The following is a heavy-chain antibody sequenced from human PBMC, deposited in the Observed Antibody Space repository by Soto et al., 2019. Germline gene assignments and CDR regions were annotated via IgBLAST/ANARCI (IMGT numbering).Heavy chain of an antibody. Sequence: QVQLMESGGGVVQPGGSLRLSYVTSGFTFSRYSMHWFRQAPGKGLEWVAVTSSDGGTKFYADSVKGRFTVSRDNSKNTQYLQMNSRRAQVTDEYYGARECVLTAWYFDNWFQGILVTVS. V-gene: IGHV3-30-3*01. CDR2: TSSDGGTK. CDR1: GFTFSRYS. CDR3: ARECVLTAWYFDN. J-gene: IGHJ4*02.